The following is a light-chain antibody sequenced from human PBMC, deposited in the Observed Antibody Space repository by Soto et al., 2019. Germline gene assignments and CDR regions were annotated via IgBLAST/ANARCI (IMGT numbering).Light chain of an antibody. Sequence: IVLTQSPLSLSVTLGQPASMSCRSSQSLVYSDGNTYLNWFHQRPGQSPRRLIHKVSNRDSGVPDRFSGSGSDTDFTLSISRVEADDVGVFYCMQGISFTFGQGTNVDIK. CDR1: QSLVYSDGNTY. J-gene: IGKJ1*01. V-gene: IGKV2-30*01. CDR3: MQGISFT. CDR2: KVS.